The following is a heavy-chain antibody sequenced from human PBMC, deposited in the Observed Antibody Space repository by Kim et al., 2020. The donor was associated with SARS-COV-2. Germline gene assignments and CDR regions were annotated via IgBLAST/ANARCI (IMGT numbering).Heavy chain of an antibody. CDR1: GFTFSSYG. D-gene: IGHD3-10*01. J-gene: IGHJ6*02. CDR2: IWYDGSNK. CDR3: AREELAIRGVIISLYYYYGMDV. V-gene: IGHV3-33*08. Sequence: GGSLRLSCAASGFTFSSYGMHWVRQAPGKGLEWVAVIWYDGSNKYYADSVKGRFTISRDNSKNTLYLQMNSLRAEDTAVYYCAREELAIRGVIISLYYYYGMDVWGQGTTVTVSS.